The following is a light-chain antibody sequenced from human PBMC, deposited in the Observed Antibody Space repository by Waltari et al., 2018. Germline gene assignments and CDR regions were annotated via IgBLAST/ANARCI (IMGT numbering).Light chain of an antibody. V-gene: IGKV1D-12*01. J-gene: IGKJ2*01. CDR1: QDISTW. Sequence: DIQMTQSPSSVSAFVGDTVTITCRASQDISTWLTWYQQKPGKAPKLLLFAASSLQRGVQSRFSGSGSGTDFTLTITSLQPEDFATYYCQQANSFPYTFGPGTKVEI. CDR2: AAS. CDR3: QQANSFPYT.